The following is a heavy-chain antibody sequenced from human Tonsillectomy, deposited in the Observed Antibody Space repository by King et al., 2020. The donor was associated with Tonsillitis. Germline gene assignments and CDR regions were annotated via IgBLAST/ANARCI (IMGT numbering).Heavy chain of an antibody. J-gene: IGHJ6*02. V-gene: IGHV3-9*01. D-gene: IGHD2-21*01. Sequence: VQLVESGGGLVQPGRSLRLSCEASGLTFDDYGMHWVRQAPGKGLEWVSGISWNGAYIDYADSVKGRFTISRDNAKNSLYLLMNSVRAEDTALYFCAKDVPAGNSYFSILDVWGHGTTVTVSS. CDR2: ISWNGAYI. CDR1: GLTFDDYG. CDR3: AKDVPAGNSYFSILDV.